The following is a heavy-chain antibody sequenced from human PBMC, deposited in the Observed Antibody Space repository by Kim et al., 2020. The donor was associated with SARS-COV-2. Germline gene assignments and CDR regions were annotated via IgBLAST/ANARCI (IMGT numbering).Heavy chain of an antibody. CDR3: AKGMGWFSGSYRDGMDV. D-gene: IGHD3-16*02. Sequence: SVKGRFTISRDNAKSSLNLQMNSLRAEDTALYYCAKGMGWFSGSYRDGMDVWGQGTTVTVSS. J-gene: IGHJ6*02. V-gene: IGHV3-9*01.